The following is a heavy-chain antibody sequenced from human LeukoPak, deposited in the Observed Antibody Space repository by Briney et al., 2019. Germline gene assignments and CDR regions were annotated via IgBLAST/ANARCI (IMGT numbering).Heavy chain of an antibody. J-gene: IGHJ4*02. V-gene: IGHV1-2*06. CDR1: GYTFTGYY. D-gene: IGHD3-10*01. CDR2: INPNSGGT. CDR3: AREDQPYGSGSYYPVDY. Sequence: ASVKVSCXAPGYTFTGYYMHWVRQAPGQGLEWMGRINPNSGGTNYAQKFQGRVTMTRDTSISTAYMELSRLRSDDTAVYYCAREDQPYGSGSYYPVDYWGQGTLVTVSS.